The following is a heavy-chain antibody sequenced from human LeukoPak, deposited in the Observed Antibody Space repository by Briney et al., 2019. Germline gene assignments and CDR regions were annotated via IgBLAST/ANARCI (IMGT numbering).Heavy chain of an antibody. V-gene: IGHV3-23*01. CDR1: GFTFSSYG. CDR2: ISGGGGST. Sequence: QPRGSLRLSCAASGFTFSSYGMNWVRQAPGKGLEWVSTISGGGGSTYYADSVKGRFTIARDNSKNTLYLQVNSLRAEDTAVYYCAKGGKWDVTPFDYWGQGTLVTVSS. D-gene: IGHD1-26*01. J-gene: IGHJ4*02. CDR3: AKGGKWDVTPFDY.